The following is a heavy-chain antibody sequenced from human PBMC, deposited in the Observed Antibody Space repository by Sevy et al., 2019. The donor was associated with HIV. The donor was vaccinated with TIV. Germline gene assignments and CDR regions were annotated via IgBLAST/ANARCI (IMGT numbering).Heavy chain of an antibody. J-gene: IGHJ4*02. Sequence: GESLKISCTASGFTFGDYAMSWVRQAPGKGLEWVGFIRSKAYAGTTEYAASVKGRFTISRDDSKSIAYLQMNSLKTEDTAVYYCTREGLLWFGEFQFDYWGQGTLVTVSS. V-gene: IGHV3-49*04. D-gene: IGHD3-10*01. CDR2: IRSKAYAGTT. CDR1: GFTFGDYA. CDR3: TREGLLWFGEFQFDY.